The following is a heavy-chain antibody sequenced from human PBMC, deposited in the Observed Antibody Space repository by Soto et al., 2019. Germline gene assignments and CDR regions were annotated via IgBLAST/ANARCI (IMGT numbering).Heavy chain of an antibody. J-gene: IGHJ6*03. Sequence: EVQVVESGGGLVQPGGSLRLSCAASGFNVRVNYMTWVRQAPGKGLEWVSVTYTSGDTDYADSVKGRFITSRDNSKNMLYLEVSSLRAEDTAVYYCARVSFSHDCDHYFMDVWGKGTTVTVSS. CDR1: GFNVRVNY. D-gene: IGHD2-21*02. V-gene: IGHV3-66*01. CDR2: TYTSGDT. CDR3: ARVSFSHDCDHYFMDV.